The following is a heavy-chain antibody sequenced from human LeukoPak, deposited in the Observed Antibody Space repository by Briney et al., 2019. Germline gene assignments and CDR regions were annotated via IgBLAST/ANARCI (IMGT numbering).Heavy chain of an antibody. D-gene: IGHD5-18*01. CDR1: GVSVSSGSYY. CDR3: AREAMYSYGNNFDY. CDR2: IYYSGST. Sequence: VKPSETLSLPCTVSGVSVSSGSYYWSWIRQPPGKGLEWIGYIYYSGSTNYNPSLKSRVTISVDTSKNQFSLKLSSVTAADTAVYHCAREAMYSYGNNFDYWGQGTLVTVSS. J-gene: IGHJ4*02. V-gene: IGHV4-61*01.